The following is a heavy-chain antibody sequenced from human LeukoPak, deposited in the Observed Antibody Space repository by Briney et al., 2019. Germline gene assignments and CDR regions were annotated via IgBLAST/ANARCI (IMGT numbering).Heavy chain of an antibody. J-gene: IGHJ4*02. CDR3: ARSELLWFGGVKSGFDY. Sequence: PSETLSLTCTVSGGSISSGGYYWSWIRQPPGKGLEWIGYIYHSGSTYYNPSLKSRGTISQETSKNQISLELTSVTAADTAVYYCARSELLWFGGVKSGFDYWGQGTLVTVSS. D-gene: IGHD3-10*01. CDR2: IYHSGST. V-gene: IGHV4-30-2*02. CDR1: GGSISSGGYY.